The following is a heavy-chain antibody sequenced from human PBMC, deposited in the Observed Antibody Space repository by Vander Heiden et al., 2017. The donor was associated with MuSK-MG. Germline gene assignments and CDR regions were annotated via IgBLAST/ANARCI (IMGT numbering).Heavy chain of an antibody. J-gene: IGHJ4*02. CDR2: IYSGGST. V-gene: IGHV3-66*01. Sequence: EVQLVESGGGLVQPGGSLRLSCAASGLPVSSNYMSWVRQAPGKGLEWVSVIYSGGSTYYADSVKGRFTISRDNSKNTLYLQMNSLRAEDTAVYYCARDRVAGYYYFDYWGQGTLVTVSS. D-gene: IGHD6-19*01. CDR1: GLPVSSNY. CDR3: ARDRVAGYYYFDY.